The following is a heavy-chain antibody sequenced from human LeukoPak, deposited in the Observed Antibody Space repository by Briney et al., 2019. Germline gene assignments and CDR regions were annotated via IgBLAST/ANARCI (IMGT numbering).Heavy chain of an antibody. CDR2: IYYSGNT. Sequence: SETLSLPFNVSGDSIINAGNYWTWIRPHPGKGLEWIGYIYYSGNTYYNPSLKSRVIMSIDTSKNQFSLTLNSLTAADTAMYYCAREKGNDALDIWGQGTMVTVSS. J-gene: IGHJ3*02. CDR3: AREKGNDALDI. CDR1: GDSIINAGNY. V-gene: IGHV4-31*03.